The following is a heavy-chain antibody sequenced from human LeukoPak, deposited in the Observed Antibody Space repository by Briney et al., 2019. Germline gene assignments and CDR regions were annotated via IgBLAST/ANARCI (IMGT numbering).Heavy chain of an antibody. V-gene: IGHV4-34*01. J-gene: IGHJ6*04. CDR3: ARLRGVYSGYDSV. CDR1: GGSFSGYY. CDR2: INHSGST. Sequence: PSETLSLTCAVCGGSFSGYYWSWIRQPPGKGLELIGEINHSGSTTYTPSLKSRVTISVDTSKNQFSLKLSSVTAADTAVYYCARLRGVYSGYDSVWGKGTTVTVSS. D-gene: IGHD5-12*01.